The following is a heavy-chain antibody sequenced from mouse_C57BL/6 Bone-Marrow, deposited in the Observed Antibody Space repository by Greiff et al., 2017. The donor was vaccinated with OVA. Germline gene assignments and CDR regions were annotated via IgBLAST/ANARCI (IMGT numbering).Heavy chain of an antibody. CDR3: TTSPYSVSRGFGV. V-gene: IGHV14-1*01. CDR1: GFNFKDYY. J-gene: IGHJ1*03. CDR2: IDPEDGDT. Sequence: EVQLQQPGAELVRPGASVKLSCTASGFNFKDYYMHWVKQRPEQGLEWIGRIDPEDGDTEYAPKFQGKATMTADTSSNTAYLPLSILTSEDTAVYYCTTSPYSVSRGFGVWGTGTAVTVTS. D-gene: IGHD3-1*01.